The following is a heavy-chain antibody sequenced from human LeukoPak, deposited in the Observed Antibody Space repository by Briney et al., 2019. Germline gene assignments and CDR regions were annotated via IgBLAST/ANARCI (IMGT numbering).Heavy chain of an antibody. D-gene: IGHD3-10*01. CDR2: IYYSGST. CDR3: ATGGSGSYPRHNFDY. V-gene: IGHV4-61*01. J-gene: IGHJ4*02. Sequence: SETVSLTCTVSGGSVSSGSYYWSWIRQPPGKGLEWIGYIYYSGSTNYNPSLKSRVTISVDTSKNQFSLKLSSVTAADTAVYYCATGGSGSYPRHNFDYWGQGTLVTVSS. CDR1: GGSVSSGSYY.